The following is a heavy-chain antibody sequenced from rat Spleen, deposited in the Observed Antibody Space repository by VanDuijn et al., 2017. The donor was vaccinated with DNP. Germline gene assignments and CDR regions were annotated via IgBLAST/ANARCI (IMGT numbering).Heavy chain of an antibody. Sequence: EVQLVESGGGLVQPGRSLKLSCAASGFPFSDFYMAWVRQTPTKGLEWVAYVSLDGGRAYYGDSVRGRFTISRDNAESTLYLQMNSLRSEDMATYYCARPMDYYSGGFAYWGQGTLVTVSS. J-gene: IGHJ3*01. CDR3: ARPMDYYSGGFAY. CDR2: VSLDGGRA. D-gene: IGHD1-1*01. V-gene: IGHV5-22*01. CDR1: GFPFSDFY.